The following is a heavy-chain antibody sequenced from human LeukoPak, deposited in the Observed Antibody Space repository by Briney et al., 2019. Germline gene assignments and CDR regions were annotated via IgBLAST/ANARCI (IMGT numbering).Heavy chain of an antibody. J-gene: IGHJ3*02. CDR3: AASVRDAFDI. CDR2: IRFEGSNK. D-gene: IGHD5/OR15-5a*01. Sequence: GGSLRLSCAESGFTFRSYGMHCVSDAPGKGLECAVFIRFEGSNKYYTDSVRGRFTISRDNTTNTLYMRMYRVRAEDTAVYYCAASVRDAFDIWGQGTMVTVS. CDR1: GFTFRSYG. V-gene: IGHV3-30*02.